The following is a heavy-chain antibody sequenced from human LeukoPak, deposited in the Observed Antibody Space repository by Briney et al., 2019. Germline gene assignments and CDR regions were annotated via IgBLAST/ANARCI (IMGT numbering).Heavy chain of an antibody. D-gene: IGHD6-19*01. J-gene: IGHJ2*01. CDR3: ARKSSGWYGYFDL. CDR2: ISTSGGTI. V-gene: IGHV3-48*03. CDR1: GFTFSTYE. Sequence: PGGSLRLSCAASGFTFSTYEMNWDRQAPGKGLEWVSYISTSGGTIYYADSVKGRFTISRDNAKNSLYLQMNSLRTEDTAIYHCARKSSGWYGYFDLWGRGTLFPVSS.